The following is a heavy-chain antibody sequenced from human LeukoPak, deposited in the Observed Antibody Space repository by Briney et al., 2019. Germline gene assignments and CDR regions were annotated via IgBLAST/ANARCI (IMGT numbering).Heavy chain of an antibody. Sequence: ASVKVSCKVSGYTFTDYYMHWVQQAPGKGLEWMGLVDPEDGETIYAEKFQGRVTITADTSTDTAYMELSSLRSEETAVYYCATLSSGSLVPYYFDYWGEGTLVTASP. CDR3: ATLSSGSLVPYYFDY. CDR2: VDPEDGET. CDR1: GYTFTDYY. V-gene: IGHV1-69-2*01. D-gene: IGHD1-26*01. J-gene: IGHJ4*02.